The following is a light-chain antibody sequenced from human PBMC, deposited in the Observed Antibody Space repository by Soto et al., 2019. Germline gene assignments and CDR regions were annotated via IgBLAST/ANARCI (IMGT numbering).Light chain of an antibody. J-gene: IGLJ3*02. CDR2: EGS. Sequence: QSVLTQPASVSGSPGQSITISCTGTISDVGSYDLVSWYQQHPGKAPKLMIYEGSKRPSGVSSRFSGSKSGNTASLTISGHQAEDEADYYCCSYAGSSTSWVFGGGTKLTVL. CDR1: ISDVGSYDL. CDR3: CSYAGSSTSWV. V-gene: IGLV2-23*01.